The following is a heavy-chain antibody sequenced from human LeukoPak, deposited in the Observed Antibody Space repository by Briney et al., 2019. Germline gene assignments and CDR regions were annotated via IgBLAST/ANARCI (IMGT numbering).Heavy chain of an antibody. CDR3: ASLITIFGVVISPEGIDY. J-gene: IGHJ4*02. Sequence: SETLSLTCTVSGGSISSSSYYWGWIRQPPGKGLEWIGSIYYSGSTYYNPSLKSRVTISVDTSKNQFSLKLSSVTAADTAVYYCASLITIFGVVISPEGIDYWGQGTLVTVSS. CDR2: IYYSGST. CDR1: GGSISSSSYY. V-gene: IGHV4-39*01. D-gene: IGHD3-3*01.